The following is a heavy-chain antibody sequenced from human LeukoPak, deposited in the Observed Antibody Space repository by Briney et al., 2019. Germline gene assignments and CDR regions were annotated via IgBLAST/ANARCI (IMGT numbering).Heavy chain of an antibody. CDR2: MYYRGNT. V-gene: IGHV4-39*07. CDR3: ARLCGNYQNYFDY. D-gene: IGHD1-26*01. Sequence: SETLSLTCTVSGGSISSITYYWGWIRQPPGKGLEWVGHMYYRGNTFYNPSLKSRVTISVDTSKNQFSLKPRSVTAADTAVYYCARLCGNYQNYFDYWGQGTLVTVSS. J-gene: IGHJ4*02. CDR1: GGSISSITYY.